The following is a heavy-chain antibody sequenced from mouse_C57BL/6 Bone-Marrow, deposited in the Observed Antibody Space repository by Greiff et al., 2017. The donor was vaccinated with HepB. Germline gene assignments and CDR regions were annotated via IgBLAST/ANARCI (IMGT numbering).Heavy chain of an antibody. D-gene: IGHD4-1*01. CDR3: ARQRELGPLFYY. CDR2: ISNGGGST. CDR1: GFTFSDYY. V-gene: IGHV5-12*01. J-gene: IGHJ2*01. Sequence: EVQGVESGGGLVQPGGSLKLSCAASGFTFSDYYMYWVRQTPEKRLEWVAYISNGGGSTYYPDTVKGRCTISRENAKNTLYLQMSRLKSEDTAMYYCARQRELGPLFYYWGQGTTLTVSS.